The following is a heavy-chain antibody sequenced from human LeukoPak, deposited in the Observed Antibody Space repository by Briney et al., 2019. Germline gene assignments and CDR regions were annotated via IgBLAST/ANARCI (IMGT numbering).Heavy chain of an antibody. J-gene: IGHJ4*02. D-gene: IGHD3-3*01. CDR2: ISGSGGST. V-gene: IGHV3-23*01. CDR1: GFNFSSYA. CDR3: AKDRLLEWLLFY. Sequence: PGGSLRLSCAASGFNFSSYAMSWVRQAPGKGLEWVSAISGSGGSTYYADSVKGRFTISRDNSKNTLYLQMNSLRAEDTAVYYCAKDRLLEWLLFYWGQGTLVTVSS.